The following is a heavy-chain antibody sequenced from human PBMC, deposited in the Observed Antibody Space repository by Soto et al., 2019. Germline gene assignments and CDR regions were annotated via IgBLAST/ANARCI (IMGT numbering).Heavy chain of an antibody. CDR1: GFTFSSYG. D-gene: IGHD3-10*01. Sequence: PGGSLRLSCAASGFTFSSYGMHWVRQAPGKGLEWVAVISYDGSNKYYADSVKGRFTISRDNSKNTLYLQMNSLRAEDTAVYYCAKGGSMVRGVIGYYYYGMDVWGQGTTVTVSS. CDR2: ISYDGSNK. V-gene: IGHV3-30*18. CDR3: AKGGSMVRGVIGYYYYGMDV. J-gene: IGHJ6*02.